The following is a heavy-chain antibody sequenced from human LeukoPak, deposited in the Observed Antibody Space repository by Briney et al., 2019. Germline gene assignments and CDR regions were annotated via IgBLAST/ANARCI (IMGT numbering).Heavy chain of an antibody. Sequence: PGGSLRLSCAASGFTVSSNYMNWVRQAPGKGLEWVSMIYSGGNTFYTDSVKGRFIISRDNSKNTLDLQMNSLRAEDTAVYYCARRGHGYGSPFDYWGQGTLVTVSS. CDR1: GFTVSSNY. V-gene: IGHV3-66*04. D-gene: IGHD5-18*01. J-gene: IGHJ4*02. CDR2: IYSGGNT. CDR3: ARRGHGYGSPFDY.